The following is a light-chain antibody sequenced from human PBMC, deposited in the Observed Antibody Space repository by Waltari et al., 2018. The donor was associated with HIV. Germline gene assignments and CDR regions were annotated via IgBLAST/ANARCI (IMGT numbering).Light chain of an antibody. CDR3: QQSYTKTPT. J-gene: IGKJ2*01. V-gene: IGKV1-39*01. Sequence: DIQMTQSPSSLSASVGDRITITCRASQSISNYLNWYQQKPGRAPNLLIYEASSLQSGVPPRFSGSGSWTDFTLTLSSLQPEDFATYYCQQSYTKTPTFGQRTNLEIK. CDR2: EAS. CDR1: QSISNY.